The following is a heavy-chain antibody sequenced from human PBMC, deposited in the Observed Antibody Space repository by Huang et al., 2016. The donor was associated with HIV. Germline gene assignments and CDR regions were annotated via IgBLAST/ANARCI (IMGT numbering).Heavy chain of an antibody. V-gene: IGHV4-61*09. Sequence: QVQLQESGPGLVKPSQTLSLTCTVSGESIGSGRFYWSWIRQPAGEGLEWVGPIPTGGTSNSKLSLRSRVTISVDTSKNQFSLHVTSVTAADTAVYYCARLGSYDTRWHEDYWGQGTLVTVSS. CDR2: IPTGGTS. CDR1: GESIGSGRFY. D-gene: IGHD2-2*01. CDR3: ARLGSYDTRWHEDY. J-gene: IGHJ4*02.